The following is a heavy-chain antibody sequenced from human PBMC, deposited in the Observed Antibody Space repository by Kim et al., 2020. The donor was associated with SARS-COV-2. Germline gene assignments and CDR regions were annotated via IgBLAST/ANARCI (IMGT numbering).Heavy chain of an antibody. Sequence: AGSVKGRLTVSRDNARNTLYLQMDSLRAEDTALYYCAKDHESSGWPTFDYWGQGTLVTVSS. D-gene: IGHD3-22*01. CDR3: AKDHESSGWPTFDY. J-gene: IGHJ4*02. V-gene: IGHV3-30*07.